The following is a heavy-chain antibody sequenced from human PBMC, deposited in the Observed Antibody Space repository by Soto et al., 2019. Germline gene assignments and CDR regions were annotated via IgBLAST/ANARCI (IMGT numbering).Heavy chain of an antibody. D-gene: IGHD6-13*01. Sequence: QVQLVQSGAEVKKPGSSVKVSCKASGGTFSSYAISWVRQAPGQGLEWMGGIIPIFGTANYAQKFQGRVTITADESTSTAYMELSSLRSEDTAVYYCARVGVAADPPGYYGMDVWGQGTTVTVSS. CDR2: IIPIFGTA. CDR1: GGTFSSYA. J-gene: IGHJ6*02. V-gene: IGHV1-69*12. CDR3: ARVGVAADPPGYYGMDV.